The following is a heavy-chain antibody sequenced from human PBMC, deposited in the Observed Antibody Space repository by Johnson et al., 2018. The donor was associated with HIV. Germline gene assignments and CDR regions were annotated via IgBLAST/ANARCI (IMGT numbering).Heavy chain of an antibody. D-gene: IGHD3-22*01. J-gene: IGHJ3*01. CDR2: INWNGGSP. CDR1: GFTFDNYG. Sequence: VQLVESGGGVVRPGGSLRLSCAASGFTFDNYGMSWVRQVPGKGLDWISGINWNGGSPTYAVSVKCRFTISRDNAKKSLYMQMNSLRAEDTAVYYCAKDVGNYWPNAFDVWGQGTMLTVSS. V-gene: IGHV3-20*04. CDR3: AKDVGNYWPNAFDV.